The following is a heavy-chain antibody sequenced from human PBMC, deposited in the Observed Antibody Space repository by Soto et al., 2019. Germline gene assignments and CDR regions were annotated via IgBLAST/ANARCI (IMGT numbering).Heavy chain of an antibody. J-gene: IGHJ4*02. V-gene: IGHV3-9*01. CDR1: GFTFDDYA. Sequence: EVQLVESGGGLVQPGRSLRLSCAASGFTFDDYAMHWVRQAPGKGLEWVSGISWNSGSIGYADSVKGRFTISRDNAKNSLYLQMKSLRAEDTALYYCAKSVSGMTGYYMAVDYWGQGTLVTVSS. D-gene: IGHD3-9*01. CDR3: AKSVSGMTGYYMAVDY. CDR2: ISWNSGSI.